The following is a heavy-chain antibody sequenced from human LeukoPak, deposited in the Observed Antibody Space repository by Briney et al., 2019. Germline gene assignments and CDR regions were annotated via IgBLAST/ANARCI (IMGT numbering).Heavy chain of an antibody. CDR2: IYSGGST. V-gene: IGHV3-53*01. CDR3: ARGNGEEDAFDI. J-gene: IGHJ3*02. CDR1: GFTFSTYT. Sequence: GGSLRLSCAASGFTFSTYTMNWVRQAPGKGQEWVSVIYSGGSTYYADSVKGRFTISRVNSKNTLYRQMNSLRAEDTAVYYCARGNGEEDAFDIWGQGTMVTVSS. D-gene: IGHD7-27*01.